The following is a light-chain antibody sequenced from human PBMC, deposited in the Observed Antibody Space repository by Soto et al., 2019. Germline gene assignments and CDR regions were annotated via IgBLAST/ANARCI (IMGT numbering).Light chain of an antibody. CDR1: QTVSSNY. J-gene: IGKJ5*01. CDR2: GAS. V-gene: IGKV3-20*01. Sequence: EIILTQSPDTLSLSPGERATLSCRASQTVSSNYLAWCQQRPGQAPRLLIYGASTRAAGIPDRFSGSGSGTDFTLTITRLETEDSAVYFCQQYTGPPTTCGQGTRLEIK. CDR3: QQYTGPPTT.